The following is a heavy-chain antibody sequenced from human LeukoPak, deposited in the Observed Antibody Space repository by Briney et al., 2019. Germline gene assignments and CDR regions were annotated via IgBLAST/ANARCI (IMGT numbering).Heavy chain of an antibody. CDR1: GFTFSSYA. Sequence: GGSLRLSCAASGFTFSSYAMSWVRQAPGKGLEWVSAISGSGGSTYYADSVKGRFTISRDNAKNSLYLQMNSLRAEDTAVYYCARDRADTATHYWGEGTLVTVSS. V-gene: IGHV3-23*01. J-gene: IGHJ4*02. CDR2: ISGSGGST. D-gene: IGHD5-18*01. CDR3: ARDRADTATHY.